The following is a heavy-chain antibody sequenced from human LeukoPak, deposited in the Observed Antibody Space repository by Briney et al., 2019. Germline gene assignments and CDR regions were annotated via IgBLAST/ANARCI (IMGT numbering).Heavy chain of an antibody. CDR3: AKAADSSGWYAAFDI. CDR1: GFTFSDYY. CDR2: ISSSGSTI. V-gene: IGHV3-11*04. Sequence: KPGGSLRLSCAASGFTFSDYYMSWIRQAPGKGLEWVSYISSSGSTIYYADSVKGRFTISRDNAKNSLYLQMNSPRAEDTAVYYCAKAADSSGWYAAFDIWGQGTMVTVSS. J-gene: IGHJ3*02. D-gene: IGHD6-19*01.